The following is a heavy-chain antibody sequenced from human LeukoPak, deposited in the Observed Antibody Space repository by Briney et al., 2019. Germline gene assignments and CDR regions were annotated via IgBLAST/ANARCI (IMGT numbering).Heavy chain of an antibody. Sequence: ASVNVSCKTSGYSFTDYYIHCVRQAPGQELEWMGWINTKSGRTSSARKFQGRVTITRDPSITTVYMYMAWLTSDDPAIYFCARADFIDAGPYLIGPWGQGTLVTVSS. V-gene: IGHV1-2*02. CDR2: INTKSGRT. CDR3: ARADFIDAGPYLIGP. CDR1: GYSFTDYY. D-gene: IGHD3-3*01. J-gene: IGHJ5*02.